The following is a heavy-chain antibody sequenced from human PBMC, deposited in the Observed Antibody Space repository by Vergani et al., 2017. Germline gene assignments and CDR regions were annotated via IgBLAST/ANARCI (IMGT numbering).Heavy chain of an antibody. V-gene: IGHV3-53*01. CDR2: IYSGGST. Sequence: EVQLVESGGGLIQPGGSLRLPCAAPGFTVSTNYMSWVRQAPGEGWEGVSVIYSGGSTYYADSVKGRFTISRDNSKNTLYLQMNSLRADDTAVYYCARVRPYDYVWGSYRPLDYWGQGTLVTVSS. D-gene: IGHD3-16*02. CDR3: ARVRPYDYVWGSYRPLDY. CDR1: GFTVSTNY. J-gene: IGHJ4*02.